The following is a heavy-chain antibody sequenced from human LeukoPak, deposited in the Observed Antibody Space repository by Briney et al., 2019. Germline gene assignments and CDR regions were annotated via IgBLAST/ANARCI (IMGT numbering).Heavy chain of an antibody. CDR1: GGSISSYY. D-gene: IGHD6-19*01. Sequence: SETLSLTCTVSGGSISSYYWSWIRQPPGKGLEWIGYIYYSGSTNYNPSLKSRVTISVDTSKNQFSLKLSSVTAADTAVYYCARTTTGIAVGIDYWGQGTLVTVSS. CDR3: ARTTTGIAVGIDY. V-gene: IGHV4-59*01. CDR2: IYYSGST. J-gene: IGHJ4*02.